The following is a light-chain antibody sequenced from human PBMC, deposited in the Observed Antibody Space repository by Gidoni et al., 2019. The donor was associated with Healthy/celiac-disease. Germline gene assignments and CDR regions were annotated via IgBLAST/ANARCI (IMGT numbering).Light chain of an antibody. CDR1: QSVSSSY. J-gene: IGKJ4*01. CDR3: QQYGSSLLT. Sequence: DIVLTQSPVTLSLSPGERATLSCRASQSVSSSYLAWYQQKPGQAPRLLIYAACSRATGIPAWSSGSGSGTDFTLTSSRLEAEDVAVYYCQQYGSSLLTFGGGTKVEIK. V-gene: IGKV3-20*01. CDR2: AAC.